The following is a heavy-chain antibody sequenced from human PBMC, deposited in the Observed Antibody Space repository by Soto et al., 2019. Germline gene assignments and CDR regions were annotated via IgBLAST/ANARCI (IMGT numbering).Heavy chain of an antibody. J-gene: IGHJ4*02. CDR1: GDSVSGNSAA. CDR2: TYYRSKWYN. CDR3: AREFKSYESSDSYFDY. D-gene: IGHD3-22*01. V-gene: IGHV6-1*01. Sequence: SQTLSLTCAISGDSVSGNSAAWNWIRQSPSRGLEWLGRTYYRSKWYNDYAVSVKSRITVTPDTSKNQFSLHLNSVTPEDTAVYYCAREFKSYESSDSYFDYWGQGALVTVSS.